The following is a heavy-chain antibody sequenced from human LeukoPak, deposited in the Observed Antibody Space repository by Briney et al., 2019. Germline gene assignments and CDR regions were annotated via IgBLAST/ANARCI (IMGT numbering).Heavy chain of an antibody. CDR2: MNPNSGNT. Sequence: ASVKVSCKASGGTFSSYAISWVRQATGQGLEWMGWMNPNSGNTGYAQKFQGRVTITRNTSISTAYMELSSLRSEDTAVYFCTRGASVGPDYWGQGTLVTVSS. CDR3: TRGASVGPDY. D-gene: IGHD1-26*01. J-gene: IGHJ4*02. V-gene: IGHV1-8*03. CDR1: GGTFSSYA.